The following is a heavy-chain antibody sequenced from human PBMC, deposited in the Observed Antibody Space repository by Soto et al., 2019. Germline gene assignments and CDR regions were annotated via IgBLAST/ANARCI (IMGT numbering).Heavy chain of an antibody. Sequence: QVQLVQSGAEVKKPGASVKVSCKTSGYTFTSYYMHWVRQAPGQGLEWMGIINPSGTSTSYAQKFQGRVTMTTDTSASTVYMELSSLRSEDTAVYYWARGVHADTGHFGYWGQGTLVTVSS. D-gene: IGHD5-18*01. CDR2: INPSGTST. CDR1: GYTFTSYY. J-gene: IGHJ4*02. CDR3: ARGVHADTGHFGY. V-gene: IGHV1-46*01.